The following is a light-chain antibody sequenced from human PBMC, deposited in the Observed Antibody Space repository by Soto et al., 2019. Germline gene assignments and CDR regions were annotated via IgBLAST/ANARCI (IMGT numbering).Light chain of an antibody. CDR3: QQYDVWPALT. J-gene: IGKJ4*01. CDR1: QSVSSN. V-gene: IGKV3-15*01. CDR2: GAS. Sequence: EKALTQSPVTLSLSPRERGTLSCRASQSVSSNLAWYQQRPGQAPRLLIYGASTRASGVPDRFSGSGSGTEFILTISSLQSEDSAVYYCQQYDVWPALTFGGGTKVDIK.